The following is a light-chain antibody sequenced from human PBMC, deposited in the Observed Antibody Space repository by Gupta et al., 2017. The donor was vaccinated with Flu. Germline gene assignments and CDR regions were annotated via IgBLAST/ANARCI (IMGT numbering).Light chain of an antibody. J-gene: IGLJ1*01. CDR3: RSCACGYEDV. V-gene: IGLV2-8*01. CDR2: EVT. Sequence: CVVDELSYWSQYQQHPSNVPKLMMYEVTKRPLGVPFRFSSSKSVITLSLTGAGLQAEDESDYYCRSCACGYEDVFGTGTKVTVL. CDR1: CVVDELSY.